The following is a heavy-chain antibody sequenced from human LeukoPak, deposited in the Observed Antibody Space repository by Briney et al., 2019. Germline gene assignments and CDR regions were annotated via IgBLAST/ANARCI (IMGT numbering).Heavy chain of an antibody. CDR3: AREGVHCNGRSCLKAY. V-gene: IGHV3-7*03. Sequence: HTGGSLRLSCAASGFTFSTYWMSWVRQAPGKGLEWVANIKKDGSEKYYMDSVKGRFTISRDNAKNSLYLQMNSLRAEDTAVYYCAREGVHCNGRSCLKAYWGQGTQVTVSS. CDR1: GFTFSTYW. CDR2: IKKDGSEK. J-gene: IGHJ4*02. D-gene: IGHD2-15*01.